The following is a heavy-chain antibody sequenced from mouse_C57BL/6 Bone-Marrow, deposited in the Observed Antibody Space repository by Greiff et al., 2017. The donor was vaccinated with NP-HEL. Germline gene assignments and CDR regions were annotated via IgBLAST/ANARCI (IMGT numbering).Heavy chain of an antibody. CDR3: TTFLYGGYDGFAY. J-gene: IGHJ3*01. CDR2: IDPENGDT. Sequence: EVQLQQSGAELVRPGASVKLSCTASGFNIKDDYMHWVKQRPEQGLEWIGWIDPENGDTEYASKFQGKATITTDTSSNPAYLQLSSLTSVDTAVYYCTTFLYGGYDGFAYWGQGTLVTVSA. V-gene: IGHV14-4*01. CDR1: GFNIKDDY. D-gene: IGHD2-2*01.